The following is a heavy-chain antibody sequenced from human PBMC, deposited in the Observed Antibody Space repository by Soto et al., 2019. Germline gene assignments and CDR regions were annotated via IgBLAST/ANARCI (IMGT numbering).Heavy chain of an antibody. D-gene: IGHD6-13*01. CDR1: GFTFSSYA. Sequence: EVQLLESGGGLVQPGGSLRLSCAASGFTFSSYAMSWVRQAPGKGLEWVSAISGSGGSTYYADSVKGRFTISRDNSKNTLYLQMNSLRAEDTAVYYCAKAGIAAAGTRPYNWFDPWGQGTLVTVSS. CDR2: ISGSGGST. V-gene: IGHV3-23*01. CDR3: AKAGIAAAGTRPYNWFDP. J-gene: IGHJ5*02.